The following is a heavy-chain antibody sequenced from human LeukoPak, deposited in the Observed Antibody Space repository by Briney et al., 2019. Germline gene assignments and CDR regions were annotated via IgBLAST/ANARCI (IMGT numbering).Heavy chain of an antibody. J-gene: IGHJ4*02. Sequence: GESLKISCKASGYSFTSYWISWVRQMPGKGLEWMGRIDPSDSYTSYSPSFQGRVSISADKSISTAYLQWSSLKASDTAMYYCARLWGYSTSWYVYWGQGTLVTVSS. CDR1: GYSFTSYW. CDR3: ARLWGYSTSWYVY. D-gene: IGHD6-13*01. CDR2: IDPSDSYT. V-gene: IGHV5-10-1*01.